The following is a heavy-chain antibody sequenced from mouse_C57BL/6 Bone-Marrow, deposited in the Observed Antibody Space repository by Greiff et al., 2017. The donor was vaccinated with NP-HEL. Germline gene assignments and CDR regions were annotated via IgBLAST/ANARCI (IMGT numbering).Heavy chain of an antibody. CDR1: GFSLTSYG. V-gene: IGHV2-2*01. CDR3: ASYYSNSGFAY. J-gene: IGHJ3*01. Sequence: VQLQQSGPGLVQPSQSLSITCTVSGFSLTSYGVHWVRQSPGKGLEWLGVIWSGGSTDYNAAFISRLSISKDNSKSQVFFKMNSLQADDTAIYYCASYYSNSGFAYWGQGTLVTVSA. D-gene: IGHD2-5*01. CDR2: IWSGGST.